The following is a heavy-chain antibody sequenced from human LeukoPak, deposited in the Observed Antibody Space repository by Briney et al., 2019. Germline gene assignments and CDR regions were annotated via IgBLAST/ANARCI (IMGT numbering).Heavy chain of an antibody. CDR3: ARTPSGSYLIDFDY. Sequence: SETLSLTCTVSGGSISSYYWSWIRQPPGKGLEWIGYIYYSGSTYYNPSLKSRVTISVDTSKNQFSLKLSSVTAADTAVYYCARTPSGSYLIDFDYWGQGTLVTVSS. D-gene: IGHD1-26*01. V-gene: IGHV4-59*08. CDR1: GGSISSYY. CDR2: IYYSGST. J-gene: IGHJ4*02.